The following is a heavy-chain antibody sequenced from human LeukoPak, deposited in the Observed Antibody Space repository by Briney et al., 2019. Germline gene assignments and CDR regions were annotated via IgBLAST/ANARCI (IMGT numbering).Heavy chain of an antibody. CDR1: GLTFSFYS. CDR3: ARDLGQYYDTSDNWFDP. D-gene: IGHD3-22*01. J-gene: IGHJ5*02. V-gene: IGHV3-48*01. CDR2: ISSFSGTI. Sequence: GGSLRLSCAASGLTFSFYSMNWVRQAPGKGLEWVSYISSFSGTINYAESVKGRFTISRDNSKNTLNLQMNSLRAEDTAVYYCARDLGQYYDTSDNWFDPWGQGTLVTVSS.